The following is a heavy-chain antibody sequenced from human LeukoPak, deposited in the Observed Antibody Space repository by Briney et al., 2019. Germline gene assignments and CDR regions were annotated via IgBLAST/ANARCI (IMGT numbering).Heavy chain of an antibody. Sequence: SETLSLTCTVSGGSISSYYWSWIRQPPGKGLEWIGYIYYSGNTNYNPSLKSRVTISVDTSKNQFSLQLNSVTAADTAVYYCARYAYGSGPFDYWGQGPLITVSS. CDR2: IYYSGNT. CDR3: ARYAYGSGPFDY. CDR1: GGSISSYY. D-gene: IGHD6-19*01. V-gene: IGHV4-59*01. J-gene: IGHJ4*02.